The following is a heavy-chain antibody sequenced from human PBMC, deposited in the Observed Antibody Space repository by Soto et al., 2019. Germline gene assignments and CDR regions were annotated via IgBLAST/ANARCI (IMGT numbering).Heavy chain of an antibody. Sequence: PSGTLSLTCTVSGGSISGYYWSWIRQPPGKGLEWIGYMYNTGSTVYNPSFKSRVTISVDTSKNQFSLKLNSVTAADTAVYYCARDLWGYCGADCYPLDVWGQGTTVTVSS. CDR2: MYNTGST. CDR1: GGSISGYY. CDR3: ARDLWGYCGADCYPLDV. V-gene: IGHV4-59*01. J-gene: IGHJ6*02. D-gene: IGHD2-21*02.